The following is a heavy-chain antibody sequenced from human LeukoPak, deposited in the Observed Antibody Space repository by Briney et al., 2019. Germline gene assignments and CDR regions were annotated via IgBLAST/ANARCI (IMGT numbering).Heavy chain of an antibody. Sequence: SETLSLTCAVSGGSFSGYYWSWIRQPPGKGLEWIGEINHSGSTNYNPSLKSRVTISVDTSKNQFSLKLSSVTAADTAVYYCARGQYQLLPFDYWGQGTLVTVSS. V-gene: IGHV4-34*01. CDR1: GGSFSGYY. D-gene: IGHD2-2*01. CDR2: INHSGST. J-gene: IGHJ4*02. CDR3: ARGQYQLLPFDY.